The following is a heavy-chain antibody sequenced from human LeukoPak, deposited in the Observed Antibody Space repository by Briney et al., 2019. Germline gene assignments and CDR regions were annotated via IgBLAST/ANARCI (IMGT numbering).Heavy chain of an antibody. V-gene: IGHV3-48*03. CDR2: ISSSGSTI. D-gene: IGHD3-10*01. Sequence: QPGGSLRLSCAASGFTFSSYEMNWVRQAPGKGLEWVSYISSSGSTIYYADSVKGRFTISRDNAKNSLYLQMNSLRAEDTAVYYCARAIGDYYCYYMDVWGKGTTVTVSS. J-gene: IGHJ6*03. CDR3: ARAIGDYYCYYMDV. CDR1: GFTFSSYE.